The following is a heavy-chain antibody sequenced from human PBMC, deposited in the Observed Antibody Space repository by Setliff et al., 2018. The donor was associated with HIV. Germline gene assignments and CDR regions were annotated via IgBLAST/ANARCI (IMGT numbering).Heavy chain of an antibody. J-gene: IGHJ3*02. CDR1: GYTFTSYG. D-gene: IGHD6-13*01. CDR2: ISAYNGNT. CDR3: ARGLGSSSWYVDVDAFDI. Sequence: ASVKVSCKASGYTFTSYGISWVRQAPGQGLEWMGWISAYNGNTNYAQKLQGRVTMTTDTSTSTAYMELRSLRSGDTAVYYCARGLGSSSWYVDVDAFDIWGQGTMVTVSS. V-gene: IGHV1-18*01.